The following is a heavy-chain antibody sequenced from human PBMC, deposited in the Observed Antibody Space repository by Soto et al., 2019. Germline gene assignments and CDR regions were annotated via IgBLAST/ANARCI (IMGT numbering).Heavy chain of an antibody. Sequence: QVQLVESGGGVVQPGRSLRLSCAASGFTFSSYAMHWVRQAPGKGLEWVAVISYDGSNKYYADSVKGRFTISRDNSKNTLYLQMNSLRAEDTAVYYCARGKLAYRNSPYYYYGMDVWGQGTTVTVSS. V-gene: IGHV3-30-3*01. CDR1: GFTFSSYA. D-gene: IGHD4-4*01. CDR2: ISYDGSNK. J-gene: IGHJ6*02. CDR3: ARGKLAYRNSPYYYYGMDV.